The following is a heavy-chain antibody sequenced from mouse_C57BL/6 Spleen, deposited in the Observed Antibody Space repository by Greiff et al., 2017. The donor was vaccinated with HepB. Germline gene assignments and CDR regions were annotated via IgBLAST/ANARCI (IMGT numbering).Heavy chain of an antibody. Sequence: EVMLVESGGGLVKPGGSLKLSCAASGFTFSDYGMHWVRQAPEKGLEWVAYISSGSSTIYYADTVKGRFTISRDNAKNTLFLQMTSLRSEDTAMYYCAMEANWVPFAYWGQGTLVTVSA. J-gene: IGHJ3*01. CDR3: AMEANWVPFAY. CDR2: ISSGSSTI. V-gene: IGHV5-17*01. D-gene: IGHD4-1*01. CDR1: GFTFSDYG.